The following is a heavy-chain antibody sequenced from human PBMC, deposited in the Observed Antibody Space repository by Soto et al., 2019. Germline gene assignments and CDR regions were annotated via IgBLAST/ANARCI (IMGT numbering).Heavy chain of an antibody. CDR2: IYYSGST. D-gene: IGHD3-16*02. CDR3: ARITKYLSPIFDY. CDR1: GGSISSGGYY. V-gene: IGHV4-31*03. Sequence: PSETLSLTCPVSGGSISSGGYYWSWIRQHPGKGLEWIGYIYYSGSTYYNPSLKSRVTISVDTSKNQFSLKLSSVTAADTAVYYCARITKYLSPIFDYWGQGALVTVSS. J-gene: IGHJ4*02.